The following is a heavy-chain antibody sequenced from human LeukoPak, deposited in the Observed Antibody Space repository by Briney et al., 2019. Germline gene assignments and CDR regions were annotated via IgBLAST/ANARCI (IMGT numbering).Heavy chain of an antibody. CDR3: ARSSGYSSSGGLNWFDP. Sequence: KASETLSLTCTVSGGSISSSSYYWGWIRQPPGKGLEWIGSIYYSGSTYYNPSLKSRVTISVDTSENQFSLKLSSVTAADTAVYYCARSSGYSSSGGLNWFDPWGQGTLVTVSS. D-gene: IGHD6-13*01. J-gene: IGHJ5*02. CDR1: GGSISSSSYY. CDR2: IYYSGST. V-gene: IGHV4-39*01.